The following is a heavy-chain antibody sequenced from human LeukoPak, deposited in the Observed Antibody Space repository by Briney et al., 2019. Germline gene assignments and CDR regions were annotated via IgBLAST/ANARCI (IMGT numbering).Heavy chain of an antibody. CDR3: ARGRYCSGGSCRHLDY. CDR1: GFTFSHYE. D-gene: IGHD2-15*01. J-gene: IGHJ4*02. Sequence: GGSLRLSCAASGFTFSHYEMKWVRQAPGKGLEWVSYISSSGSNIYYADSVKGRFIISRDNAKNSLYLQMNSLRAEDTAVYYCARGRYCSGGSCRHLDYWGQGTLVTVSS. V-gene: IGHV3-48*03. CDR2: ISSSGSNI.